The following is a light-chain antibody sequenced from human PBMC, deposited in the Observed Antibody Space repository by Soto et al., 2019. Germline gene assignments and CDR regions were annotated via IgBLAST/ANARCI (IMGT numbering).Light chain of an antibody. CDR3: SSYTSSSTLVV. CDR2: DVS. J-gene: IGLJ1*01. V-gene: IGLV2-14*01. CDR1: SSDVGGYNY. Sequence: QSALTQPASVSGSTGQSITISCTGTSSDVGGYNYVSWYQQHPGKAPKLMIYDVSNRPSGVSNRFSGSKSGNTASLTISGLLAEDEADYYCSSYTSSSTLVVFGTGTKLTVL.